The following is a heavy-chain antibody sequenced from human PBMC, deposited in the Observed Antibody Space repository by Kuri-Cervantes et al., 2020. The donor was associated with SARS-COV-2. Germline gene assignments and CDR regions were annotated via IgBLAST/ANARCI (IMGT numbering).Heavy chain of an antibody. V-gene: IGHV3-38-3*01. CDR2: ISGGST. D-gene: IGHD6-6*01. Sequence: GESLMISCAASGFTVSSNEMSWVRQAPGKGLEWVSSISGGSTYYADSRKGRFTISRDNSKNSLYLQMNSLRAEDTAVYYCAKDGEEYSSSSIGFYYYYYMDVWGKGTTVTVSS. CDR1: GFTVSSNE. CDR3: AKDGEEYSSSSIGFYYYYYMDV. J-gene: IGHJ6*03.